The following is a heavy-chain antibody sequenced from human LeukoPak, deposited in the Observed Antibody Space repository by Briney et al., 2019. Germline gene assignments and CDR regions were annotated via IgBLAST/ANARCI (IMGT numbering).Heavy chain of an antibody. CDR1: GFIFSSYS. V-gene: IGHV3-48*04. J-gene: IGHJ6*03. Sequence: GGSLRLSCAASGFIFSSYSMNWVRQAPGKGLEWLSYISSSSTTIHYADSVKGRFTISRDNAKNSLYLQMNSLKAEDTAVYYCARNRFPITGTTNNYYYMDVWGKGTTVTVSS. CDR2: ISSSSTTI. D-gene: IGHD1-7*01. CDR3: ARNRFPITGTTNNYYYMDV.